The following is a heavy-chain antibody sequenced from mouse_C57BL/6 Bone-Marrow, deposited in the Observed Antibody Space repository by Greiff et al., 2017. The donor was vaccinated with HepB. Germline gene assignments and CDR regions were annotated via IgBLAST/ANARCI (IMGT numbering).Heavy chain of an antibody. V-gene: IGHV1-64*01. Sequence: QVQLQQPGAELVKPGASVKLSCKASGYTFTSYWMHWVKQRPGQGLEWIGMIHPNSGSTNYNEKFKSKATLTVDKSSSTAYMQLSSLTSEDSAVYYCARERGSSLLRDFDVWGTGTTVTVAS. J-gene: IGHJ1*03. CDR3: ARERGSSLLRDFDV. CDR1: GYTFTSYW. CDR2: IHPNSGST. D-gene: IGHD1-1*01.